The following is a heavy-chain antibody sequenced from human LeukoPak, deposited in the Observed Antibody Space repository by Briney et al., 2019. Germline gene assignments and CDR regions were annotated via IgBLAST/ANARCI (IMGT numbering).Heavy chain of an antibody. CDR2: IFHSSGGT. CDR3: ARHGGAYCGGDCRYAFDI. V-gene: IGHV4-4*02. CDR1: GVSISSSRW. Sequence: SGTLSLTCDVSGVSISSSRWWSWVRQLPGKGLEWIGEIFHSSGGTNYNPSLKSRVTISVDKSKDQVSLMLTSVTAADTAVYYCARHGGAYCGGDCRYAFDIWGQGTMVTVSS. D-gene: IGHD2-21*02. J-gene: IGHJ3*02.